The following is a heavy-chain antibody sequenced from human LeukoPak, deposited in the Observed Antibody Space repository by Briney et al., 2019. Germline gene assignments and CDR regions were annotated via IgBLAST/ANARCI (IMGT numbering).Heavy chain of an antibody. CDR3: ARSGLTGYLYYFDY. CDR1: GFTFDDYG. J-gene: IGHJ4*02. D-gene: IGHD3-9*01. Sequence: GGSLRLSCAASGFTFDDYGMSWVRQAPGKGLEWVSGINWNGGSTGYTDSVKGRFTISRDNAKNSLYLQVNSLRAEDTALYYCARSGLTGYLYYFDYWGQGTLVTVSS. CDR2: INWNGGST. V-gene: IGHV3-20*04.